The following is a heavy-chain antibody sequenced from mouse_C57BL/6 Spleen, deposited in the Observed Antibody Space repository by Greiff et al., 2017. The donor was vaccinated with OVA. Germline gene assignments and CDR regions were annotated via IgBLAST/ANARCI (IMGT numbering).Heavy chain of an antibody. CDR1: GYTFTSYW. CDR3: AREEGAYYGSSHYYFDY. V-gene: IGHV1-61*01. J-gene: IGHJ2*01. D-gene: IGHD1-1*01. Sequence: VQLQHPGAELVRPGSSVKLSCKASGYTFTSYWMDWVKQRPGQGLEWIGNIYPSDSETHYNQKFKDKATLTVDKSSSTAYMQLSSLTSEDSAVYYCAREEGAYYGSSHYYFDYWGQGTTLTVSS. CDR2: IYPSDSET.